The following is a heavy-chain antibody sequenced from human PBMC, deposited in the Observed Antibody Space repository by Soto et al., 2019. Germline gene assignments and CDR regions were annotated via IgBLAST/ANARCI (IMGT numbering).Heavy chain of an antibody. CDR2: VNWNSNRI. Sequence: EVQLVESGGGLVQPGTSLRLSCAASGFTLDDYAMHWVRQAPGKGLEWVSGVNWNSNRIDYADSVKGRFTISRDNDKKSLYLQMNGLSAEDTALYYCTKDISPGGLDYWGQGTVGIVSS. D-gene: IGHD3-16*01. V-gene: IGHV3-9*01. CDR3: TKDISPGGLDY. CDR1: GFTLDDYA. J-gene: IGHJ4*02.